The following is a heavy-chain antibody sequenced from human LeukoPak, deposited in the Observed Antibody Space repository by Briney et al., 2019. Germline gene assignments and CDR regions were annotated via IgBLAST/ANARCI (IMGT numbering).Heavy chain of an antibody. Sequence: GASVKVSCKASGYTFTGYYIHWVQQAPGQGLEWMGWINPNSGGTNYGQKFRGWVALTRDTSISTAYMELSGLKSGDTAMYYCARSVTARGYSFGYYWGQGTLVTVSS. J-gene: IGHJ4*02. D-gene: IGHD5-12*01. CDR3: ARSVTARGYSFGYY. CDR2: INPNSGGT. CDR1: GYTFTGYY. V-gene: IGHV1-2*04.